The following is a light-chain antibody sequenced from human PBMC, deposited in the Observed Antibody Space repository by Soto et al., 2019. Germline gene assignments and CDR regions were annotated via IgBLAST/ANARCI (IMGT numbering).Light chain of an antibody. CDR2: EAS. CDR1: QSISRT. Sequence: DIQMTQSPPTLSASVGDRVTITCRASQSISRTLAWYQQKPGKAPKLLIFEASTLESVVPSRFSGSGSGTEFTLTVSSLQPDDFATYYCQQYNRFSTFGQGTKGDIK. J-gene: IGKJ1*01. CDR3: QQYNRFST. V-gene: IGKV1-5*01.